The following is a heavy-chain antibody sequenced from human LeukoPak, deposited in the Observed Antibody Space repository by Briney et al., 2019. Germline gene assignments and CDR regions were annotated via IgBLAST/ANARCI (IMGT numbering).Heavy chain of an antibody. V-gene: IGHV3-30-3*01. CDR1: GFTFSSYA. CDR2: ISYDGSNK. D-gene: IGHD5-18*01. CDR3: ARAGSLSRGYSYGYCGTHCYYGMDV. J-gene: IGHJ6*02. Sequence: PGGSLRLSCAASGFTFSSYAMHWVRQAPGKGLEWVAVISYDGSNKYYADSVKGRFTISRDNSKNTLYLQMNSLRAEDTAVYYCARAGSLSRGYSYGYCGTHCYYGMDVWGQGTTVTVSS.